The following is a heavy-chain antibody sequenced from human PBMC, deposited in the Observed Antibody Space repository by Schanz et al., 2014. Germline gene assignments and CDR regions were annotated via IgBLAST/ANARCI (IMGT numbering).Heavy chain of an antibody. Sequence: QVQLVQSGPEVKKPGASVKVSCKASEYTFTRHYMHWVRQAPGQGLEWMGWINGYNAHTNYAQKFQGRVTMTTDTSTSTVYMELRSLRSDDTAVYYCARDRDQWDGNFCDFWGQGTLVTVSS. CDR3: ARDRDQWDGNFCDF. D-gene: IGHD1-26*01. CDR2: INGYNAHT. V-gene: IGHV1-18*04. CDR1: EYTFTRHY. J-gene: IGHJ4*02.